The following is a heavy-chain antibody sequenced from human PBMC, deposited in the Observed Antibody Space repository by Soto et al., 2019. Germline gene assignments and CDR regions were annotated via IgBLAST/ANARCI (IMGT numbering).Heavy chain of an antibody. CDR1: GGSFSGYY. V-gene: IGHV4-34*01. D-gene: IGHD3-16*01. CDR3: ARGPFGAKENAFDI. CDR2: INHSGST. J-gene: IGHJ3*02. Sequence: SETLSLTCAVYGGSFSGYYWSWIRQPPGKGLEWIGEINHSGSTNYNPSLKSRATISVDTSKNQFSLKLSSVTAADTAVYYCARGPFGAKENAFDIWGQGTMVTVSS.